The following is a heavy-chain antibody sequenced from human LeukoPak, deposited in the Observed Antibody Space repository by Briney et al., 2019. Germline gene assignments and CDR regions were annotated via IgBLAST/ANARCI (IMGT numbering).Heavy chain of an antibody. CDR3: ARGPRLDSSGWYYGAFDI. J-gene: IGHJ3*02. CDR2: INPNSGGA. D-gene: IGHD6-19*01. CDR1: GYTFTGYY. Sequence: ASVKVSCKASGYTFTGYYIHWVRQAPGQGLEWMGRINPNSGGADYAQKFQGRVSMTRDTSISTAYTELSSLRSDDTAVYYCARGPRLDSSGWYYGAFDIWGQGTMVTVS. V-gene: IGHV1-2*06.